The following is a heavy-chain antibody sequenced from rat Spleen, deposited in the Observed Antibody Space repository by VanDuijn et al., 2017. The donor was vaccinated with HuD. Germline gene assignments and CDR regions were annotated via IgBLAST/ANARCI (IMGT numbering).Heavy chain of an antibody. D-gene: IGHD1-2*01. CDR1: GFSLTNNG. Sequence: QVQLKESGPGLVQPSQTLSLTCTVSGFSLTNNGVSWVRQPPGKDLEWIAAISSGGSTYYNSVFKSRLSISRDTSKNQVFLKMNSLQTEDTAIYYCARADISAISTDGIWGQGVMVTVSS. V-gene: IGHV2S12*01. J-gene: IGHJ2*01. CDR2: ISSGGST. CDR3: ARADISAISTDGI.